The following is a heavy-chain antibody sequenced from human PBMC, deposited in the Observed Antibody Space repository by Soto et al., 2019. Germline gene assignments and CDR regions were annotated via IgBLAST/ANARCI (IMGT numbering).Heavy chain of an antibody. D-gene: IGHD2-21*02. J-gene: IGHJ4*02. CDR1: GFTFSSYG. Sequence: GGSLRLSCAASGFTFSSYGMHWVRQAPGKGLEWVAVISYDGSNKYYADSVKGRFTISRDNSKNTLYLQMNSLRAEDTAVYYCAKDRDPSDAYCGGDCHSGFDYWGQGTLVTVSS. CDR3: AKDRDPSDAYCGGDCHSGFDY. V-gene: IGHV3-30*18. CDR2: ISYDGSNK.